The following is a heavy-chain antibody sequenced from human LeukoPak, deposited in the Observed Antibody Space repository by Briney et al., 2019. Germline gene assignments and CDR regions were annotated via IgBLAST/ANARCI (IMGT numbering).Heavy chain of an antibody. V-gene: IGHV5-51*01. CDR2: IYPGDSDT. CDR3: ARHFRVLEWPHYYYYYYMDV. CDR1: GYSFTSYW. J-gene: IGHJ6*03. D-gene: IGHD3-3*01. Sequence: GESLKISCKGSGYSFTSYWIGWVRQMPGKGLEWMGIIYPGDSDTRYSPSFQGQVTISADKSISTAYLQWSSLKASDTAMYYCARHFRVLEWPHYYYYYYMDVWGKGTTVTVSS.